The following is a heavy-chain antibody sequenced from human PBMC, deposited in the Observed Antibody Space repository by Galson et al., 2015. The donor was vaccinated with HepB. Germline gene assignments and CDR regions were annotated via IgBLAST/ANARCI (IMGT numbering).Heavy chain of an antibody. Sequence: SLRLSCAASGFTFSDYYMTWVRQAPGKGLKWVSTIGGGGGGTYYADSVKGRFTISRDNSKNTLYLQMNSLRAEDTAVYYCAKRYSSGWSNFDYWGQGTLVTVSS. CDR1: GFTFSDYY. J-gene: IGHJ4*02. CDR3: AKRYSSGWSNFDY. V-gene: IGHV3-23*01. CDR2: IGGGGGGT. D-gene: IGHD6-19*01.